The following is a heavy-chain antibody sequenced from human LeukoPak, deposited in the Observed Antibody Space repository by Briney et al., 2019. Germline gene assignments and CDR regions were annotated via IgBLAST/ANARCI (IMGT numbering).Heavy chain of an antibody. J-gene: IGHJ4*02. CDR1: GITVSTNY. Sequence: GGSLRLSCAASGITVSTNYMSWVRQAPGKGLEWVSVIYTDDSTYYTDSVKGRFAISRDISKNTLYLQMNSLRGDDTALYYCAGDWNGDHVIEYWGQGTLVTVSS. D-gene: IGHD3-16*01. CDR3: AGDWNGDHVIEY. CDR2: IYTDDST. V-gene: IGHV3-66*01.